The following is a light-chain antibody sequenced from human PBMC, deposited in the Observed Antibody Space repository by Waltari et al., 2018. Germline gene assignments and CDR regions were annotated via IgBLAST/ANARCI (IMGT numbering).Light chain of an antibody. Sequence: IQMTQSPSSVSASVGDNVTITCRASQDITRWLAWYQQRPGKAPNLLINTASNLQTGVPSRFSGGGSGTDFTLTISSLQPEDFATYYCQQAHSLPLTFGQGTKVEI. CDR2: TAS. V-gene: IGKV1-12*01. J-gene: IGKJ1*01. CDR3: QQAHSLPLT. CDR1: QDITRW.